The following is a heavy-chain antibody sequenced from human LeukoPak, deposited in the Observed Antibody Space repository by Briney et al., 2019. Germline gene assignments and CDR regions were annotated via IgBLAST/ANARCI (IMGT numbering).Heavy chain of an antibody. CDR1: GFTFSNYA. J-gene: IGHJ4*02. Sequence: PGGSLRFSCAASGFTFSNYAMSWVRQAPGTGLEWVSAISDSGGHTYYADSVKGRFTVSRDNSKNTLYLQMNSLRAEDTAVYYCAKNRGYPSFDYWGQGTLVTVSS. CDR3: AKNRGYPSFDY. CDR2: ISDSGGHT. V-gene: IGHV3-23*01. D-gene: IGHD3-10*01.